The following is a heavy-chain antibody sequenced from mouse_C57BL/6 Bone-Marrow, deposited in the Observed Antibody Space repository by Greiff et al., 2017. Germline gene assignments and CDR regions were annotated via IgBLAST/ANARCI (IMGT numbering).Heavy chain of an antibody. D-gene: IGHD2-13*01. V-gene: IGHV1-82*01. CDR3: ARGGDEALCAY. Sequence: VKLQQPGPELVKPGASVKLSCKASGYAFSSSWMNWVKQRPGQGLEWIGRIYPSDRDTHYNGKFKGKATLTADKSSSTAYMQLSSLTSEDSAVDFCARGGDEALCAYWGQGTLGTVAA. CDR1: GYAFSSSW. J-gene: IGHJ3*01. CDR2: IYPSDRDT.